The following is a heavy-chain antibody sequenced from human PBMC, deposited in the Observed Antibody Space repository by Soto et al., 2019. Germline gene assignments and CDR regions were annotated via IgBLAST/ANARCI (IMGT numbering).Heavy chain of an antibody. CDR1: GDSIASSYW. CDR2: IYHSGTT. Sequence: PSETLSLTCVVSGDSIASSYWWSWVRQPPGKGLEWIGEIYHSGTTNYNPSLKSRVTILQDKSNNQFSLRLDSVTAADTAVYYCARDGRAAAGNYYGMDVWGQGTTVTVSS. J-gene: IGHJ6*02. CDR3: ARDGRAAAGNYYGMDV. V-gene: IGHV4-4*02. D-gene: IGHD6-13*01.